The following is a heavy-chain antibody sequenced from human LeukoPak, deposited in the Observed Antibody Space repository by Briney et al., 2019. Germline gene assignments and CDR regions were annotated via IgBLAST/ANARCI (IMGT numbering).Heavy chain of an antibody. D-gene: IGHD2-15*01. J-gene: IGHJ6*03. V-gene: IGHV4-34*01. CDR2: INHSGST. Sequence: SETLSLTCAVYGGSFSGYYWSWIRQPPGKGLEWSGEINHSGSTNYNPSLKSRVTISVDTSKNQFSLKLSSVTAADTAVYYCVVAATPRDYYYYMDVWGKGTTVTVSS. CDR1: GGSFSGYY. CDR3: VVAATPRDYYYYMDV.